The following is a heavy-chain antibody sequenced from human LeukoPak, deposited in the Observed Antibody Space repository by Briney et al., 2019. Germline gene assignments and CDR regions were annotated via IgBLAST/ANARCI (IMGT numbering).Heavy chain of an antibody. CDR3: AHYGSGSYYPIDY. V-gene: IGHV4-59*08. J-gene: IGHJ4*02. Sequence: KTSETLSLTCTVSGGSISSYYWSWIRQPPGKGLEWIGYIYYSGSTNYNPSLKSRVTISVDTSKNQFSLKLSSVTAADTAVYYCAHYGSGSYYPIDYWGQGTLVTVSS. CDR1: GGSISSYY. CDR2: IYYSGST. D-gene: IGHD3-10*01.